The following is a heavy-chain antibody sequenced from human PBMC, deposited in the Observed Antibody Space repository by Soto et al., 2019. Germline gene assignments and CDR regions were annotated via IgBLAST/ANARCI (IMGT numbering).Heavy chain of an antibody. CDR2: VHYSGTT. D-gene: IGHD3-3*01. Sequence: SETLSLTCTLSGSSISTYYWTWIRQPPGKGLEWIGYVHYSGTTNYNPSLKSRVTMSVDTSKNQFSLKLRSVTAADTAVYYCARGKIIGPWGQG. CDR1: GSSISTYY. CDR3: ARGKIIGP. V-gene: IGHV4-59*01. J-gene: IGHJ5*02.